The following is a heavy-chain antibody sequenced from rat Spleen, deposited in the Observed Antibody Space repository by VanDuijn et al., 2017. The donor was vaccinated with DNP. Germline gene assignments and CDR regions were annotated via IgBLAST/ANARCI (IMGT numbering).Heavy chain of an antibody. CDR1: DYSITSSYR. Sequence: VQLQESGPGLVKPSQSLSLTCSVTDYSITSSYRWNWIRKFPGSKLVWMGYINNAGNTNYNPTLKSRISITRNTSKNQFFLQLNSVTTEDTATYYCARWTRYFDAWGQGVMVTVSS. J-gene: IGHJ2*01. CDR3: ARWTRYFDA. D-gene: IGHD1-4*01. V-gene: IGHV3-3*01. CDR2: INNAGNT.